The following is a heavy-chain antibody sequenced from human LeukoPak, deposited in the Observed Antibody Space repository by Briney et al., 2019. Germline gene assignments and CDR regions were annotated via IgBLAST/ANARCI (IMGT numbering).Heavy chain of an antibody. CDR1: GFTFSSYA. Sequence: GGSLRLSCAASGFTFSSYAMSWVRQAPGKGLEWVSAISGDATGTYYEDAVKGRFTVSRDKSKNTLYLQMNSLRAEDTAVYYCARGGYYSDSRDYYPFDYWGQGTLVTVSS. CDR2: ISGDATGT. J-gene: IGHJ4*02. CDR3: ARGGYYSDSRDYYPFDY. V-gene: IGHV3-23*01. D-gene: IGHD3-22*01.